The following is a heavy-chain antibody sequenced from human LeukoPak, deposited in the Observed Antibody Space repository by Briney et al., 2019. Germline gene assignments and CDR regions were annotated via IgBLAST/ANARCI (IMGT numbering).Heavy chain of an antibody. CDR1: GGSISSGSYY. CDR2: IYTSGNT. CDR3: ARGGGNSFPFDY. D-gene: IGHD4-23*01. Sequence: SQTLSLTCTVSGGSISSGSYYWSWIRQPAGKGLEWIGRIYTSGNTNYNPSLKSRVTISVDTSRNQFSLKLSSVTAADTAVYYCARGGGNSFPFDYWGQGTLVTVPS. J-gene: IGHJ4*02. V-gene: IGHV4-61*02.